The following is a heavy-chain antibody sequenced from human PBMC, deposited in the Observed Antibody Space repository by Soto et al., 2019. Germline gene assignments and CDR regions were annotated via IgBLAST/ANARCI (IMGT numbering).Heavy chain of an antibody. J-gene: IGHJ6*02. Sequence: SVKVSCKASGGTFSIYAIIWVRQATGQGLEWMGGIIPIFGTANYAQKFQGRVTITADESTSTAYMELSSLRSEDTAVYYCARDPSPAYYDILTGYPGGLGMDVWGQGTTVTVSS. V-gene: IGHV1-69*13. CDR1: GGTFSIYA. CDR2: IIPIFGTA. CDR3: ARDPSPAYYDILTGYPGGLGMDV. D-gene: IGHD3-9*01.